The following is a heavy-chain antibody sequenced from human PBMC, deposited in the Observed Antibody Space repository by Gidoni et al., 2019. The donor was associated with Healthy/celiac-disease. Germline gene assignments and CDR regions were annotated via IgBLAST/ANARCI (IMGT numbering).Heavy chain of an antibody. CDR3: ASAYCSSTSCSFDY. D-gene: IGHD2-2*01. CDR1: GFTFSSYW. V-gene: IGHV3-74*01. Sequence: EVQLVESGGGLVQPGGSMRLSCAAHGFTFSSYWMHWVRQAPGKGLGWVSRINSDWSSTSYADSVKGLFTISRDNAKNTLYLQMNSLRAEDTAVYYCASAYCSSTSCSFDYWGQGTLVTVSS. J-gene: IGHJ4*02. CDR2: INSDWSST.